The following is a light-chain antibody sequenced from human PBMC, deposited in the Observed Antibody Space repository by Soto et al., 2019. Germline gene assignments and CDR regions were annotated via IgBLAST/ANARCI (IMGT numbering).Light chain of an antibody. V-gene: IGKV3-15*01. CDR2: GAS. CDR1: QSVISN. Sequence: EIFVTQSPAILSVSPGESVTLSCRASQSVISNLAWYQQKLGQAPRLLIYGASTRASGIPARFSGSGSGTEFFLTISSLQSEDFAVYYCQYYNNLLGAFGGGTKVEIK. J-gene: IGKJ4*01. CDR3: QYYNNLLGA.